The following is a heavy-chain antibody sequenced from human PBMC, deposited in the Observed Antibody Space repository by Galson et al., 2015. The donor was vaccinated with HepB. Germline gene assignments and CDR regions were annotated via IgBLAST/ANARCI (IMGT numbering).Heavy chain of an antibody. Sequence: SLRLSCAASGFTFSNACMSWVRQAPGKGLEWVGRIKSKTDGGTTDYAAPVKGRFTISRDDSKNTLYQQMNSLKTEDTAVYWCTTMRRDGYLIPYYFDYLGQGTLVTVSS. J-gene: IGHJ4*02. V-gene: IGHV3-15*01. CDR2: IKSKTDGGTT. CDR3: TTMRRDGYLIPYYFDY. CDR1: GFTFSNAC. D-gene: IGHD5-24*01.